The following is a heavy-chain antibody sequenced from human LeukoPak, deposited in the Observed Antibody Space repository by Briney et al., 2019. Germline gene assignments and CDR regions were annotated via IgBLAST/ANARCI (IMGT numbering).Heavy chain of an antibody. Sequence: SETLSLTCTVSGGSISSYYWSWIRQPPGKGLEWIGYISYSGSTNYNPSLKSRVTISVDTSKNQFSLKLSSVAAADMAVYYCARHVYGSALGDFDYWGQGTLVTVSS. CDR2: ISYSGST. V-gene: IGHV4-59*08. CDR3: ARHVYGSALGDFDY. D-gene: IGHD1-26*01. CDR1: GGSISSYY. J-gene: IGHJ4*02.